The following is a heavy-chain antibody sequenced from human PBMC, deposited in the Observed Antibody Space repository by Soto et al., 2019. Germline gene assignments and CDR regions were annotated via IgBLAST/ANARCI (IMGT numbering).Heavy chain of an antibody. Sequence: EVQLLESGGDLVQPGGSLRHSCAGSGFALLSFAMNWVRQAPGKGLEWVAASSGTGANAYYTDSVRGRFTVSRDNSKNMVFLEMNSLRVEDTAVYYCANVVGWGQGTLVTVSS. V-gene: IGHV3-23*01. CDR2: SSGTGANA. J-gene: IGHJ4*02. CDR1: GFALLSFA. CDR3: ANVVG. D-gene: IGHD2-2*01.